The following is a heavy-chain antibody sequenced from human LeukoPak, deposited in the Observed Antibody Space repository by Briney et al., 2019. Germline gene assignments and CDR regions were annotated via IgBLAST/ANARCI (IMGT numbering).Heavy chain of an antibody. CDR2: IYYSGSI. J-gene: IGHJ3*02. Sequence: SETLSLTCAVSGYSISSSKWWGWIRQPPGKGLEWIGYIYYSGSIYYNPSLKSRVTMSVDTSKNQFSLKLSSVTAVDTAVYYCARSGSSSLIDAFDIWGQGTMVTVSS. D-gene: IGHD6-13*01. CDR3: ARSGSSSLIDAFDI. CDR1: GYSISSSKW. V-gene: IGHV4-28*05.